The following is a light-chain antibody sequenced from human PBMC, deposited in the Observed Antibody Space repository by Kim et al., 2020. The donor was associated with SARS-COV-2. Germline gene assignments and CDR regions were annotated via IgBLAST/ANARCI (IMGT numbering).Light chain of an antibody. CDR2: GVS. Sequence: ASVGDRVTITCRASQGIRNDLGWYQQKPGKTPRRLIYGVSSVESGVPSRFSGSRSGTEFTLTINSLQPEDFATYYCLQHDSYPWTFGQGTKVDIK. CDR3: LQHDSYPWT. J-gene: IGKJ1*01. CDR1: QGIRND. V-gene: IGKV1-17*01.